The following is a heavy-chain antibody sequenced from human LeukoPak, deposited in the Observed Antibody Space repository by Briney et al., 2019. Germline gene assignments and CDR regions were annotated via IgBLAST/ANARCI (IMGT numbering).Heavy chain of an antibody. CDR2: INHRGST. J-gene: IGHJ2*01. CDR1: GGSFSGYY. CDR3: ARGSRGIAAAGTHLPTYFDL. V-gene: IGHV4-34*01. Sequence: PSETLSLTCAVSGGSFSGYYWSWIRRPPGKGLEWIGEINHRGSTNYNPSLKSRVTISVDTSKNQFSLKLSSVTAADTAVYYCARGSRGIAAAGTHLPTYFDLCGRGTLVTVSS. D-gene: IGHD6-13*01.